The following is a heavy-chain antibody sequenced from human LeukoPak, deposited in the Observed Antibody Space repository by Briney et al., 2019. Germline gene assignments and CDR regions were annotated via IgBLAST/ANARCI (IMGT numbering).Heavy chain of an antibody. D-gene: IGHD3-10*01. CDR3: ARRIPMARGVSNWFDP. Sequence: SETLSLTCTVSGGSISSSSYYWGWIRQPPGKGLEWIGSIYYSGSTYYNPSLKSRVTISVDTSKNQFSLKLSSVTAADTAVYYCARRIPMARGVSNWFDPWGQGTLVTVSS. V-gene: IGHV4-39*01. CDR2: IYYSGST. CDR1: GGSISSSSYY. J-gene: IGHJ5*02.